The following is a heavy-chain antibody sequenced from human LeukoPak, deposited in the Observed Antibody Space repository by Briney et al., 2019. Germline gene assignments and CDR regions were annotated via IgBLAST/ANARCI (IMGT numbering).Heavy chain of an antibody. CDR2: IRSKAYGGTT. D-gene: IGHD1-26*01. CDR1: GFTFGDYA. V-gene: IGHV3-49*04. CDR3: TRENEYSGSPEAH. Sequence: GGSLRLSCTASGFTFGDYAMSWVRQAPGKGLEWVGFIRSKAYGGTTEYAASVKGRFTISRDDSKSIAYLQMNSLKTEDTAVYYCTRENEYSGSPEAHWGQGTLVTVSS. J-gene: IGHJ4*02.